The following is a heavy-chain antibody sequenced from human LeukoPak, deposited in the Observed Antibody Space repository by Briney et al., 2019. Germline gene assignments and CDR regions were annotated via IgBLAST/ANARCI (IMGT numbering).Heavy chain of an antibody. D-gene: IGHD3-9*01. V-gene: IGHV1-8*01. Sequence: ASVKVSCKASGYTFTSYDINWVRQATGQGLEWMGWMNPNSGNTGYAQKFQGRVTMTRNTSISTAYMELSSLRSEDTAVYYCARGRLRYFDWLLTPQGIRETLDYWGQGTLVTVSS. CDR2: MNPNSGNT. CDR1: GYTFTSYD. CDR3: ARGRLRYFDWLLTPQGIRETLDY. J-gene: IGHJ4*02.